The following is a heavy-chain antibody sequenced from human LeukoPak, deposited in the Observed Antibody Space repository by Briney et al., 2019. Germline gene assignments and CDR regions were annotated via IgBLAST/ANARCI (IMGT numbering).Heavy chain of an antibody. CDR2: IIPIFGTA. CDR3: ARVWWPGITGTTGWFDP. J-gene: IGHJ5*02. Sequence: SVKVSCKASGGTFSSYAISWVRQAPGQGLEWMGGIIPIFGTANYAQKFQGRVTITADESTSTAHMELSSLRSEDTAVYYCARVWWPGITGTTGWFDPWGQGTLVTVSS. CDR1: GGTFSSYA. V-gene: IGHV1-69*01. D-gene: IGHD1-20*01.